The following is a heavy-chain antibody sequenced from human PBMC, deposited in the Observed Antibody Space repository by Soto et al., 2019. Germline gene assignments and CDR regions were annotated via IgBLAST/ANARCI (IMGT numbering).Heavy chain of an antibody. CDR1: GFTFTSSA. D-gene: IGHD3-10*01. CDR3: AADKLIWFGELLPYYYYGMDV. J-gene: IGHJ6*02. V-gene: IGHV1-58*01. Sequence: QMQLVQSGPEVKKPGTSVKVSCKASGFTFTSSAVQWVRQARGQRLEWIGWIVVGSGNTNYAQKFQERVTITRDMSTCTAYMELSSLRSEYTAVYYYAADKLIWFGELLPYYYYGMDVWGQGTTVTVSS. CDR2: IVVGSGNT.